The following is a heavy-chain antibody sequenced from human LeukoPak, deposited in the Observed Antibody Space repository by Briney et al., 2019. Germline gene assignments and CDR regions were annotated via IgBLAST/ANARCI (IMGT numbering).Heavy chain of an antibody. CDR1: GFTFSSYA. V-gene: IGHV3-74*01. CDR2: LNADGSST. J-gene: IGHJ3*01. D-gene: IGHD1-20*01. Sequence: GGSLRLSCAASGFTFSSYAMSWVRQAPGKGLVWVSRLNADGSSTNYADSVKGRFTISRDNAMNTLYLQMNSLRAEDTAVYYCAKVVTGSRNAFDVWGQGTMVTVSS. CDR3: AKVVTGSRNAFDV.